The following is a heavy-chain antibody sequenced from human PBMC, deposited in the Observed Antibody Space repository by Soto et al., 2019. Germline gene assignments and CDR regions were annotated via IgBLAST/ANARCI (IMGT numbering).Heavy chain of an antibody. Sequence: EVQLVESGGGLVQPGGSLRLSCAASGFIFTNSWMTWVRQAPGKGLEWVANIKQDESEKYYVDSVKGRFIISRDNVKNSLFLQMNSLRAEDTAMYYCARGSYDSRSGFGYWGQGTLVTVSS. CDR2: IKQDESEK. CDR3: ARGSYDSRSGFGY. D-gene: IGHD3-3*01. V-gene: IGHV3-7*05. J-gene: IGHJ4*02. CDR1: GFIFTNSW.